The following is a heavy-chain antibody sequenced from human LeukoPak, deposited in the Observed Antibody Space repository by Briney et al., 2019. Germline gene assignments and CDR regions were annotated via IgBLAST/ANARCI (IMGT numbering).Heavy chain of an antibody. CDR1: GFSISSYS. J-gene: IGHJ4*02. Sequence: GGSLRLSRAASGFSISSYSMNWVRQAPGKGLEWVANIKQDGSEKYYVDSVKGRFTISRDNAKNSLYLQMNSLRAEDTAVYYCARDWGNYDILTGYYYWGQGTLVTVSS. D-gene: IGHD3-9*01. CDR3: ARDWGNYDILTGYYY. CDR2: IKQDGSEK. V-gene: IGHV3-7*01.